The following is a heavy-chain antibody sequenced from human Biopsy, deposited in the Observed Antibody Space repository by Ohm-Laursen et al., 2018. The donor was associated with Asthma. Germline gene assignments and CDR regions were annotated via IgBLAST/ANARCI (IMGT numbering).Heavy chain of an antibody. V-gene: IGHV3-53*01. CDR2: IYSGGTS. D-gene: IGHD3-22*01. Sequence: SLRLSCTASGFAISRDHMFWVRQAPGKGLEWVSVIYSGGTSHTADSVRGRFTVSRDYSKNTLYLQMHSLRAEDTAVYYCARGDSSNWSHYYFDYWGQGTLVTVSS. CDR1: GFAISRDH. J-gene: IGHJ4*02. CDR3: ARGDSSNWSHYYFDY.